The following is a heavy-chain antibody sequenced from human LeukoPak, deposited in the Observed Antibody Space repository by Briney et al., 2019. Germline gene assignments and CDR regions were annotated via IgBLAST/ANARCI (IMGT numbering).Heavy chain of an antibody. J-gene: IGHJ4*02. V-gene: IGHV3-23*01. CDR3: ARGAYYYGSSLFDY. CDR1: GFTFSSYA. CDR2: ISGSGGST. Sequence: GGSLRLSCAASGFTFSSYAMSWVRQAPGKGLEWVSAISGSGGSTYYADSVKGRFTISRDNAKNSLYLQMNSLRAEDTAVYYCARGAYYYGSSLFDYWGQGTLVTVSS. D-gene: IGHD3-10*01.